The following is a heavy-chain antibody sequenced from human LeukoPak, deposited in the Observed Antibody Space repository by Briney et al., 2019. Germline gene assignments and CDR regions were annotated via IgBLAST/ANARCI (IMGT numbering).Heavy chain of an antibody. CDR3: ARDQGQLDYYYMDA. CDR1: GFTFDDYG. V-gene: IGHV3-20*04. Sequence: GGSLRLSCAASGFTFDDYGMSWVRQAPGKGLEWVSGVNWNGGSTGYADSVKGRFTISRDNAKNSLYLQMNSLRAEDTALYYCARDQGQLDYYYMDAWGKGTTVTVSS. D-gene: IGHD6-6*01. J-gene: IGHJ6*03. CDR2: VNWNGGST.